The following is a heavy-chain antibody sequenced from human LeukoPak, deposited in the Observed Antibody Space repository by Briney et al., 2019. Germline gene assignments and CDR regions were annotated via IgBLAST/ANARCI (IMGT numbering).Heavy chain of an antibody. V-gene: IGHV4-59*01. D-gene: IGHD6-19*01. Sequence: PSETLSLTCTVSGGSMSSYYWSWIRQPPGKGLEWIGYIYHSGTTNYNPSLKSRVTISVDKSKTQFSLKLNSVTAADTAVYYCARAPGVGGGPVAGTNWFDPWGQGTLVTVSS. CDR1: GGSMSSYY. J-gene: IGHJ5*02. CDR2: IYHSGTT. CDR3: ARAPGVGGGPVAGTNWFDP.